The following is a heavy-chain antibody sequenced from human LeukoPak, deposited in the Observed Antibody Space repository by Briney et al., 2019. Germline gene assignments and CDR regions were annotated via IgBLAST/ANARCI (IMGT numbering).Heavy chain of an antibody. CDR3: ARGGDYVWGSYRYFDY. V-gene: IGHV4-34*01. D-gene: IGHD3-16*02. CDR2: INHSGST. CDR1: GGSFSGYY. J-gene: IGHJ4*02. Sequence: PSETLSLTCAVYGGSFSGYYWSWIRQPPGKGLEWIGEINHSGSTNYNPSLKSRLTISVDTSKNQFSLKLSSVTAADTAVYYCARGGDYVWGSYRYFDYWGQGTLVTVSS.